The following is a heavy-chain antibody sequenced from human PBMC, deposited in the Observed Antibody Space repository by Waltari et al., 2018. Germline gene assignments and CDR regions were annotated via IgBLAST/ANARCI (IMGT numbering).Heavy chain of an antibody. Sequence: EVQLVQSGAEVKKPGESLKISCKGSGYSFTSYWIGWVRQMPGKGLELMGSSYLCCADTRYSPSFQGMVTISADKSISTAYLQWVSLKASDAAMYYCARLRAGYSSGPFDYWGQGTLVTVSS. CDR2: SYLCCADT. CDR1: GYSFTSYW. CDR3: ARLRAGYSSGPFDY. V-gene: IGHV5-51*01. D-gene: IGHD6-19*01. J-gene: IGHJ4*02.